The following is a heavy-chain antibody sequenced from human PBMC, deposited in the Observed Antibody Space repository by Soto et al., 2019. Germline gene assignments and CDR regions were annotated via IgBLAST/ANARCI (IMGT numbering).Heavy chain of an antibody. V-gene: IGHV4-30-4*01. CDR1: GGSIIIGDYY. J-gene: IGHJ3*02. Sequence: TLSLTCTVSGGSIIIGDYYWSWIRQPPGKGLEWIGYIYYSGSTYYNPYLKSRVTISVDTSKNQFSLKLSSVTAADTAVYYCARARRYDSSGFQDAFDIWGQGTMVTVS. D-gene: IGHD3-22*01. CDR2: IYYSGST. CDR3: ARARRYDSSGFQDAFDI.